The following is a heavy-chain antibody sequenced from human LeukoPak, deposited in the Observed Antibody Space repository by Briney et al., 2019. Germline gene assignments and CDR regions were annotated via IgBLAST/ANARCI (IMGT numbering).Heavy chain of an antibody. CDR1: GGSFSGYY. CDR2: INHSGST. Sequence: PSETLSLTCAVYGGSFSGYYWSWIRQPPGKGLEWIGEINHSGSTNYNPSLKSRVTISVDTSKNQFSLKLSSVTAADTAVYYCARARRGYCSSTSCRRSNWFDPWGQGTLVTVSS. J-gene: IGHJ5*02. D-gene: IGHD2-2*01. CDR3: ARARRGYCSSTSCRRSNWFDP. V-gene: IGHV4-34*01.